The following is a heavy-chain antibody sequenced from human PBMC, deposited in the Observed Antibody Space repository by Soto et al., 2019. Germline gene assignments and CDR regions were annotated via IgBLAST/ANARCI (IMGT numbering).Heavy chain of an antibody. CDR2: IDQDGSNK. V-gene: IGHV3-7*03. CDR3: AGGTDTVMCPYYYYHRDV. Sequence: EVQLVESGGGLVQPGGSLRLSCAASKFTLNTYWMNWFRQAPGKGLEWVANIDQDGSNKHYVDSVEGRFTISRDNAKKSGFLQMSSLRVEDTAVYYCAGGTDTVMCPYYYYHRDVWGPGTTVTVSS. D-gene: IGHD3-22*01. J-gene: IGHJ6*02. CDR1: KFTLNTYW.